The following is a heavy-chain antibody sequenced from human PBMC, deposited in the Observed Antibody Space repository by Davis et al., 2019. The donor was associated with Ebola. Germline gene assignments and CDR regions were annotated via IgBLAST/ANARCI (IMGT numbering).Heavy chain of an antibody. Sequence: ASVKVSCKASGYTFSSYGISWERQAPGQGLEWMGWISGHEDHTHYAPRFQGRITLTKDRVTSTVYMELRSLTSDDTAVYYCARDLAASSGAHFFYFGMDVWGEGTSVAVSS. V-gene: IGHV1-18*01. CDR1: GYTFSSYG. D-gene: IGHD6-25*01. CDR3: ARDLAASSGAHFFYFGMDV. CDR2: ISGHEDHT. J-gene: IGHJ6*04.